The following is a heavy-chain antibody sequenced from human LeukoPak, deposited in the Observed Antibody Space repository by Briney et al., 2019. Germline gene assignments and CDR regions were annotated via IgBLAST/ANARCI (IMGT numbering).Heavy chain of an antibody. J-gene: IGHJ4*02. Sequence: GGSLRLSCEASGFTFSRYWMSWVRQAPGKGLEWVANIKEDGSEKYYVDSVKGRFTFSRDNAKNSLYLQMDSLRAEDTAVYYCARDKSAGADTGSSFYYWGQGALVTVSS. CDR3: ARDKSAGADTGSSFYY. V-gene: IGHV3-7*03. D-gene: IGHD3-10*01. CDR1: GFTFSRYW. CDR2: IKEDGSEK.